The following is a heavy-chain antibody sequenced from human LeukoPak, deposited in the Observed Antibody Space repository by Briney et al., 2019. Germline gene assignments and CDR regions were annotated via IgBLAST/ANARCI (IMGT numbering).Heavy chain of an antibody. Sequence: VASVKVSCKASGYTFTSYAMNWVRQAPGQGLEWMGWINTNTGNPTYAQGFTGRFVFSLDTSVSTAYLQISSLKAEDTAVYYCARGYTIFGVVTHFDYWGQGTLVTVSS. V-gene: IGHV7-4-1*02. CDR3: ARGYTIFGVVTHFDY. CDR2: INTNTGNP. J-gene: IGHJ4*02. CDR1: GYTFTSYA. D-gene: IGHD3-3*01.